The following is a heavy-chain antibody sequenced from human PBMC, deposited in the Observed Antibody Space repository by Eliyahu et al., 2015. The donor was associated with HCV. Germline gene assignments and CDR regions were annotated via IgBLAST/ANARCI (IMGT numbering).Heavy chain of an antibody. Sequence: EVQLVESGGGLVKPGGSLRLSCAASGFTFXSYXMNWVRRAPGKGLGWVSSISSSSSYIYYADSVKGRFTISRDNAKNSLYLQMNSLRAEDTAVYYCARPICGRYFDCLSISALLVYYYGMDVWGQGTTVTVSS. CDR3: ARPICGRYFDCLSISALLVYYYGMDV. V-gene: IGHV3-21*01. CDR1: GFTFXSYX. CDR2: ISSSSSYI. J-gene: IGHJ6*02. D-gene: IGHD3-9*01.